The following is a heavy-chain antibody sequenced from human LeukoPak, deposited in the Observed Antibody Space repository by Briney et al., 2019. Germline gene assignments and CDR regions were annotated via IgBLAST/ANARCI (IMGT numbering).Heavy chain of an antibody. CDR1: GYTLTELS. CDR3: VLLTKEYGGYYFDY. Sequence: GASVKVSCKVSGYTLTELSMHWVRQAPGKGVEWMGGFDPEDGETIYAQKFQGRVTMTEDTSTDTAYMELSSLRSEDTAVYYCVLLTKEYGGYYFDYWGQGTLVTVSS. J-gene: IGHJ4*02. D-gene: IGHD5-12*01. V-gene: IGHV1-24*01. CDR2: FDPEDGET.